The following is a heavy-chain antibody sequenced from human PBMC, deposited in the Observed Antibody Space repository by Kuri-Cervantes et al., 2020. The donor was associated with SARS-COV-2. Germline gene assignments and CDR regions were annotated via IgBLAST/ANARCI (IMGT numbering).Heavy chain of an antibody. J-gene: IGHJ6*02. D-gene: IGHD3-10*01. CDR3: ARGAYMVRGVTTDYYYYGMDV. V-gene: IGHV1-8*01. CDR2: MNPNSGNT. CDR1: GYTFTSYD. Sequence: ASVKVSCKASGYTFTSYDINWVRQATGQGLEWMGWMNPNSGNTGYAQKFQGRVTMTRNTSISTAYMELRSLRSDDTAVYYCARGAYMVRGVTTDYYYYGMDVWGQGTTVTVSS.